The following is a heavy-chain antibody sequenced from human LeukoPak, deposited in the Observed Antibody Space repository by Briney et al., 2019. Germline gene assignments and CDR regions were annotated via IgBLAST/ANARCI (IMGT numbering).Heavy chain of an antibody. Sequence: GGSLRLSCAASGFTFSSYAMSWVRQAPGKGLEWVSAISGSGGSTYYADSVKGRFTISRDNSKNTLYLQMNSLRAEDTAVYYCAKGVRFLEWLLSPPGPCDYWGQGTLVTVSS. CDR1: GFTFSSYA. J-gene: IGHJ4*02. V-gene: IGHV3-23*01. CDR3: AKGVRFLEWLLSPPGPCDY. CDR2: ISGSGGST. D-gene: IGHD3-3*01.